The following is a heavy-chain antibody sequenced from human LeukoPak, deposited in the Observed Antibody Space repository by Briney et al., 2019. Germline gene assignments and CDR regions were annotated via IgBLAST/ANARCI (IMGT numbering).Heavy chain of an antibody. D-gene: IGHD6-13*01. Sequence: GGSLRLSCAASGFTFSSYAMSWVRQAPGKGLEWVSTVSGSGDSTYYADSVKGRSTISRDNSKNTLYLQMNSLRAEDTAVYYCAKPPPDSSSWLFDFWGQGTLVTVSS. J-gene: IGHJ4*02. CDR2: VSGSGDST. V-gene: IGHV3-23*01. CDR1: GFTFSSYA. CDR3: AKPPPDSSSWLFDF.